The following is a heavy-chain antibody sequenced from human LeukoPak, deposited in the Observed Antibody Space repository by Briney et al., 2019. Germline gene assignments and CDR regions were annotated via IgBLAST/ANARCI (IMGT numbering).Heavy chain of an antibody. Sequence: PGGSLRLSCAASGFTFSSYAMHWVRQAPGKGLEYVSAISSNGGSTYYANSVKGRFTISRDNSKNTLYLQMGGLRAEDMAVYYCARQSYCSSTSCYTKAPDYWGQGTLVTVSS. CDR1: GFTFSSYA. CDR2: ISSNGGST. J-gene: IGHJ4*02. CDR3: ARQSYCSSTSCYTKAPDY. D-gene: IGHD2-2*02. V-gene: IGHV3-64*01.